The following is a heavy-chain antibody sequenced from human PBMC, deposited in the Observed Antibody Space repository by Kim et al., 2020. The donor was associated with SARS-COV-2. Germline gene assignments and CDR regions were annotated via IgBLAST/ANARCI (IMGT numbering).Heavy chain of an antibody. D-gene: IGHD3-10*01. CDR2: IWYDGSNK. V-gene: IGHV3-33*01. CDR1: GFTFSSYG. Sequence: GGSLRLSCAASGFTFSSYGMHWVRQAPGKGLEWVAVIWYDGSNKYYADSVKGRFTISRDNSKNTLYLQMNSLRAEDTAVYYCARDSHITTYGSGSNDAFDIWGQGKMVTASS. CDR3: ARDSHITTYGSGSNDAFDI. J-gene: IGHJ3*02.